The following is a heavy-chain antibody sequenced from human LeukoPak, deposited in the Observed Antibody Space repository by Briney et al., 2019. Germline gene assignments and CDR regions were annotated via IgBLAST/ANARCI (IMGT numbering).Heavy chain of an antibody. CDR1: GFTFSSYA. D-gene: IGHD6-19*01. CDR2: ISNDGINK. J-gene: IGHJ4*02. CDR3: AREHSSGWYRGRPYYFDY. Sequence: GRSLRLSCAASGFTFSSYAMHWVRQAPGKGLEWVAIISNDGINKYYAASVKGRFTISRDNSKNMLYLQMSSLRVEDTAVYYCAREHSSGWYRGRPYYFDYWGQGTLVTVSS. V-gene: IGHV3-30*04.